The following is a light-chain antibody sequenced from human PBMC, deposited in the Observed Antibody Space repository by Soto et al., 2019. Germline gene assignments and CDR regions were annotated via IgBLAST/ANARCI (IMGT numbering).Light chain of an antibody. CDR2: KAS. CDR3: QHYNSYSEA. J-gene: IGKJ1*01. V-gene: IGKV1-5*03. CDR1: QTISSW. Sequence: IQLTQSPSSLSGSVGDRVTITCRASQTISSWLAWYQQKPGKAPKLLIYKASTLKSGVPSRFSGSXSGTEFTLTISSLEPDHLATYYCQHYNSYSEAFGQGTKVDSK.